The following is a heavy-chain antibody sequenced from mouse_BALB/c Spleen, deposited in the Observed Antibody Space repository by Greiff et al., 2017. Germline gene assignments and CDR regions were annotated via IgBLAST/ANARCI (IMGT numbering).Heavy chain of an antibody. CDR2: ISSGSSTI. Sequence: DVMLVESGGGLVQPGGSRKLSCAASGFTFSSFGMHWVRQAPEKGLEWVAYISSGSSTIYYADTVKGRFTISRDNPKNTLFLQMTSLRSEDTAMYYCARDYAFDYWGQGTTLTVSS. D-gene: IGHD1-1*01. CDR3: ARDYAFDY. J-gene: IGHJ2*01. CDR1: GFTFSSFG. V-gene: IGHV5-17*02.